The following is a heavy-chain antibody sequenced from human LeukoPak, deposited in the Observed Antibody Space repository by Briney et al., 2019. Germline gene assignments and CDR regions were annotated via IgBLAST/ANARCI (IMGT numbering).Heavy chain of an antibody. Sequence: GGSLRLSCAASGFIFDDYAMHWVRQVPGKGLEWVSGISWNSDSIGYADSVKGRFTISRDNAKNSLYLQMNSLRAEDTAVYYCAELGITMIGGVWGKGTTVTISS. J-gene: IGHJ6*04. CDR3: AELGITMIGGV. V-gene: IGHV3-9*01. CDR2: ISWNSDSI. CDR1: GFIFDDYA. D-gene: IGHD3-10*02.